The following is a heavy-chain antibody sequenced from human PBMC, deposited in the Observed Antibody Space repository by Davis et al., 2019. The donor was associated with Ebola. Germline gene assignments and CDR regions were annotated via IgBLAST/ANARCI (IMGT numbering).Heavy chain of an antibody. D-gene: IGHD2-2*01. CDR3: AREKYQLRRDYYYYYGMDV. J-gene: IGHJ6*02. CDR2: IYYSGST. Sequence: SETLSLTCAVYGGSFSGYYWSWIRQPPGKGLEWIGYIYYSGSTNYNPSLKSRVTISVDTSKNQFSLKLSSVTAADTAVYYCAREKYQLRRDYYYYYGMDVWGQGTTVTVSS. V-gene: IGHV4-59*01. CDR1: GGSFSGYY.